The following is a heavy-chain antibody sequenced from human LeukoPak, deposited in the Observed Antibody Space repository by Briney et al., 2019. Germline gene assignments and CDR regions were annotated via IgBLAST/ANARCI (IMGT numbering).Heavy chain of an antibody. D-gene: IGHD5-18*01. V-gene: IGHV3-53*01. CDR1: GFTVSSKY. CDR2: IYSGGST. Sequence: GGSLRLSCAASGFTVSSKYMNWVRQAPGKGLAWVSVIYSGGSTKYADSVKGRFTISRDNSKNTLYLQMNSLRADDTAVYYCIYGYTLDFWGQGTLVTVSS. CDR3: IYGYTLDF. J-gene: IGHJ4*02.